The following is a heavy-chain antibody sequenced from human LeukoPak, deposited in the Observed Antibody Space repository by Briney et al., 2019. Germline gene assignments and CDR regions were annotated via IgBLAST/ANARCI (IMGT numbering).Heavy chain of an antibody. CDR3: TRDRLLWFGKSYPTETHAFDI. CDR1: GFTFGDYA. CDR2: IRSKAYGGTT. V-gene: IGHV3-49*03. D-gene: IGHD3-10*01. J-gene: IGHJ3*02. Sequence: PGGSLRLSCTASGFTFGDYAMSWFRQAPGKGLEWVGFIRSKAYGGTTEYAASVKGRFTISRDDSKSIAYLQMNSLKIEDTAVYYCTRDRLLWFGKSYPTETHAFDIWGQGTMVTVSS.